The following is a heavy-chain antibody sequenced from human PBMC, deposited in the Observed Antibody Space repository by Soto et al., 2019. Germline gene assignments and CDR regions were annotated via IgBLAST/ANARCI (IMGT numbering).Heavy chain of an antibody. CDR3: ARGRNNYYYYGMDV. CDR1: GYTFTGYY. V-gene: IGHV1-2*04. J-gene: IGHJ6*02. CDR2: INPNSGGT. D-gene: IGHD4-4*01. Sequence: ASVKVSCKSSGYTFTGYYMHWVRQAPGQGLEWMGWINPNSGGTNYAQKFQGWVTMTRDTSISTAYMELSRLRSDDTAVYYCARGRNNYYYYGMDVWGQGTTVTSP.